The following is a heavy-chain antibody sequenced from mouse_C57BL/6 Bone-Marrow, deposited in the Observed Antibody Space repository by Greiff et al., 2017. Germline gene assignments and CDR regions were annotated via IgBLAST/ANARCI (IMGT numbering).Heavy chain of an antibody. CDR2: IYPGDGDT. J-gene: IGHJ3*01. V-gene: IGHV1-82*01. Sequence: QVQLQQSGPELVKPGASVKISCKASGYAFSSSWMNWVKQRPGKGLEWIGRIYPGDGDTNYNGKFKGKATLTADKSSSTAYMQLSSLTSEDSAVXFCARQLRSWCAYWGQGTLVTVSA. CDR3: ARQLRSWCAY. D-gene: IGHD3-2*02. CDR1: GYAFSSSW.